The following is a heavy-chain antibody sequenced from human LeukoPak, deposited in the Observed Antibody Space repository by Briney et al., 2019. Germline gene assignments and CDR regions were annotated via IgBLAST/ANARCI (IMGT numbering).Heavy chain of an antibody. Sequence: ASVKVSCKASGYTFTSYDINWVRQAPGQGLEWMGWMNPNSGNTGYAQKFQGRVTITADKSTSTAYMELSSLRSEDTAVYYCARVQWFGELLPYYYYYYMDVWGKGTTVTVSS. J-gene: IGHJ6*03. CDR3: ARVQWFGELLPYYYYYYMDV. CDR1: GYTFTSYD. V-gene: IGHV1-8*03. D-gene: IGHD3-10*01. CDR2: MNPNSGNT.